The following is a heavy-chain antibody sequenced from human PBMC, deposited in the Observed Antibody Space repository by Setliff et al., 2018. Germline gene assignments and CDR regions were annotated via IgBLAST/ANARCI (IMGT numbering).Heavy chain of an antibody. CDR2: IRYDGSYE. CDR1: GSTFSSFG. J-gene: IGHJ4*01. CDR3: AKGSLAYSFGYYFDS. V-gene: IGHV3-30*02. D-gene: IGHD5-18*01. Sequence: PGGSLRLSCTASGSTFSSFGMHWVRQAPGKGLEWVGFIRYDGSYEYYADSVQGRFTISRDNSKNTLFLHMNNLRPEDTALHYCAKGSLAYSFGYYFDSWGQGALVTVSS.